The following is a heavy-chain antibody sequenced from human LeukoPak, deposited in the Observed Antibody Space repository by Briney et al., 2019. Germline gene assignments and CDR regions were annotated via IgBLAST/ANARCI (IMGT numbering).Heavy chain of an antibody. V-gene: IGHV3-30*09. Sequence: PGGSLRLSCAASGFTFSSYAMHWVRQAPGKGLEWVAVISYDGSNKYYADSVKGRFAISRDNSKNTLYLQMNSLRAEDTAVYNCARAGWSGYTFDPWGQGTLVTVSS. CDR3: ARAGWSGYTFDP. CDR1: GFTFSSYA. D-gene: IGHD3-3*01. CDR2: ISYDGSNK. J-gene: IGHJ5*02.